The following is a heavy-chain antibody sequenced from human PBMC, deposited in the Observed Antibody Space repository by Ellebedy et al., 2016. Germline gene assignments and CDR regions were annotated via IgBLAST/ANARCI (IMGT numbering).Heavy chain of an antibody. J-gene: IGHJ3*02. V-gene: IGHV1-69*13. Sequence: SVKVSXKASGGTFSSYAISWVRQAPGQGLEWMGGIIPIFGTANYAQKFQGRVTITADESTSTAYMELSSLRSEDTAGYYCARDNAGIVVVIGAFDIWGQGTMVTVSS. CDR3: ARDNAGIVVVIGAFDI. CDR1: GGTFSSYA. D-gene: IGHD3-22*01. CDR2: IIPIFGTA.